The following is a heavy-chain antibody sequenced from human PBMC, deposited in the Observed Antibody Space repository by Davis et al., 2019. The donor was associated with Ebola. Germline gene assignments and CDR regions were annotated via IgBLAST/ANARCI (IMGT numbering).Heavy chain of an antibody. CDR2: INPNSGDT. D-gene: IGHD3-16*02. CDR3: ARDWYYDYIWGSYRGYYYYGIDV. Sequence: AASVKVSCKASGYTFTGYYMHWVRQAPGQGLEWMGWINPNSGDTNYAKKFQGWVTMTRDTSISTAYMELSSLRSEDTAVYYCARDWYYDYIWGSYRGYYYYGIDVWGQGTTVTVSS. CDR1: GYTFTGYY. J-gene: IGHJ6*02. V-gene: IGHV1-2*04.